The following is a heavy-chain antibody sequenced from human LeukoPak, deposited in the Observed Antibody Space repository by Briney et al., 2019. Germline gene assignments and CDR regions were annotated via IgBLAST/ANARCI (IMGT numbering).Heavy chain of an antibody. CDR1: GFTFSSYE. CDR2: ISSSGSTI. V-gene: IGHV3-48*03. D-gene: IGHD3-22*01. Sequence: GGSLRLSCAASGFTFSSYEMNWVRQAPGKGLEWVSYISSSGSTIYYADSVKGRFTISRDNAKNSLYLQMNSLRAEDTAVYYCARALLGYYYDSSGYFFGYWGQGTLVTVSS. J-gene: IGHJ4*02. CDR3: ARALLGYYYDSSGYFFGY.